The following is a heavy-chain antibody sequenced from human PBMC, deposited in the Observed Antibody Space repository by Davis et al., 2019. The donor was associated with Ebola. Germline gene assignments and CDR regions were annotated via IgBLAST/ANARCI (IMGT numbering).Heavy chain of an antibody. CDR1: GFTFSSYD. CDR2: IGTAGDT. Sequence: PGGSLRLSCAASGFTFSSYDMHWVRQATGKGLEWVSAIGTAGDTYYPGSVKGRFTISRENAKNSLYLQMNSLRAGDTAVYYCARAGGYSHGMDVWGKGTTVTVSS. V-gene: IGHV3-13*01. D-gene: IGHD3-10*01. J-gene: IGHJ6*04. CDR3: ARAGGYSHGMDV.